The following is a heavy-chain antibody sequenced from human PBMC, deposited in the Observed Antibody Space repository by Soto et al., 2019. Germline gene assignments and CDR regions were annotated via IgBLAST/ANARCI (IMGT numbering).Heavy chain of an antibody. CDR2: ISGSGGST. D-gene: IGHD6-19*01. V-gene: IGHV3-23*01. J-gene: IGHJ4*02. CDR1: GFTFSSYA. Sequence: EVQLLESGGGLVQPGGPLRLSCAASGFTFSSYAMSWVRQAPGKGLEWVSAISGSGGSTYYADSVKGRFTISRDNSKNTLYLQMNSLRAEDTAVYYCAKYSSGWYGGDYWGQGTLVTVSS. CDR3: AKYSSGWYGGDY.